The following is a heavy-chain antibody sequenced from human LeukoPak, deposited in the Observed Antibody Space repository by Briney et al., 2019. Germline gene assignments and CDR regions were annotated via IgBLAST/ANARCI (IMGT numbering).Heavy chain of an antibody. D-gene: IGHD1-20*01. Sequence: PSETLSLTCTASGGSISSSSYYWGWIRQPPGKGLEWIGSIYYSGSTYYNPSLKSRVTISVDTSKNQFSLKLSSVTAADTAVYYCARHITRLRPFDYWGQGTLVTVSS. J-gene: IGHJ4*02. CDR3: ARHITRLRPFDY. V-gene: IGHV4-39*01. CDR1: GGSISSSSYY. CDR2: IYYSGST.